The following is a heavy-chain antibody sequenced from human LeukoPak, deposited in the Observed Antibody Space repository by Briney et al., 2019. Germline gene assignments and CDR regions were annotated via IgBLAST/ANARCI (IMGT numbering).Heavy chain of an antibody. J-gene: IGHJ4*02. V-gene: IGHV4-59*08. CDR3: ARLEGGSGWYYFDY. Sequence: SETLSLTCTVSGGSISSYYWSWIRQPPGKGLEWFGYIYYSGSTNYNPSLKSRVTISLDTSKNQFSLKLSSVTAADTAVYYCARLEGGSGWYYFDYWGQGTLVTVSS. CDR2: IYYSGST. CDR1: GGSISSYY. D-gene: IGHD6-19*01.